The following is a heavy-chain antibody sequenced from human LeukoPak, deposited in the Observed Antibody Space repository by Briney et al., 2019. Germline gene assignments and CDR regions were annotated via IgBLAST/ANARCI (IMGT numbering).Heavy chain of an antibody. CDR1: GYTFTGYY. D-gene: IGHD1-1*01. CDR3: VLGTFDY. J-gene: IGHJ4*02. V-gene: IGHV1-3*01. Sequence: ASVKVSCKASGYTFTGYYMHWVRQAPGQRLEWMGWINDGNGNTKYSQKFQGRVTITRDTSASTAYMELSSLRSEDTAVYYCVLGTFDYWGPGTLVTVSS. CDR2: INDGNGNT.